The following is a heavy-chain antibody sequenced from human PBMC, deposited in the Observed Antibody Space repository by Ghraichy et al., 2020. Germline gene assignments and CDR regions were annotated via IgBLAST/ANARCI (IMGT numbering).Heavy chain of an antibody. J-gene: IGHJ6*02. Sequence: SETLSLTCTVSGGSISSGGYYWSWIRQHPGKGLEWIGYIYYSGSTYYNPSLKSRVTISVDTSKNQFSLKLSSVTAADTAVYYCARGLAGGDYSYYYYYGMDVWGQGTTVTVSS. D-gene: IGHD4-17*01. V-gene: IGHV4-31*03. CDR1: GGSISSGGYY. CDR2: IYYSGST. CDR3: ARGLAGGDYSYYYYYGMDV.